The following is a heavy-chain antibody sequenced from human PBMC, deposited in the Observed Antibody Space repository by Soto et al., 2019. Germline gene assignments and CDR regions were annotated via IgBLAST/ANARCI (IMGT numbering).Heavy chain of an antibody. CDR3: AKVKFGHWGPQDY. CDR2: ISYDGSNK. J-gene: IGHJ4*02. Sequence: GSLRLSCAASGFTFSSYGMHWVRQAPGKGLEWVAVISYDGSNKYYADSVKGRFTISRDNSKNTLYLQMNSLRAEDTAVYYCAKVKFGHWGPQDYWGQGTLVTVSS. CDR1: GFTFSSYG. V-gene: IGHV3-30*18. D-gene: IGHD3-16*01.